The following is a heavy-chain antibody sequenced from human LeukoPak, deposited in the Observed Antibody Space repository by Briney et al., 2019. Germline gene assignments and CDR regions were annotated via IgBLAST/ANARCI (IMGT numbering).Heavy chain of an antibody. CDR3: ARDGDSYGVKFDY. Sequence: KPSETLSLTCAVYGGSFSGYYWSWIRQPPGKGLEWIGYIYYSGSTNYNPSLKSRVTISVDTSKNQFSLKLSSVTAADTAVYYCARDGDSYGVKFDYWGQGTLVTVSS. V-gene: IGHV4-59*01. CDR2: IYYSGST. CDR1: GGSFSGYY. D-gene: IGHD5-18*01. J-gene: IGHJ4*02.